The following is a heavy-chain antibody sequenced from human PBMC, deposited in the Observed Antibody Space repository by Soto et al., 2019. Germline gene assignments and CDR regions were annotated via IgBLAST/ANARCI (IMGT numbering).Heavy chain of an antibody. CDR2: IWNDGNGY. CDR3: ARRQISPPTRGAASARGGMDV. J-gene: IGHJ6*02. Sequence: QVQLVESGGGVVQPGRSLRLACAASGFTFNNYGMHWVRQAPGKGLEWVAVIWNDGNGYYYANSVKGRFTISRDNSKNTVYLQMGSPRAEETGVYYCARRQISPPTRGAASARGGMDVWGQGTTVTVSS. V-gene: IGHV3-33*01. D-gene: IGHD6-13*01. CDR1: GFTFNNYG.